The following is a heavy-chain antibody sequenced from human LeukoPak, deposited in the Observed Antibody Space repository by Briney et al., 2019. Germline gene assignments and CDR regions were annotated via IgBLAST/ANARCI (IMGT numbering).Heavy chain of an antibody. CDR3: ARARGDFWSGYSDY. CDR1: GFTFSSYW. CDR2: IKEDGREK. V-gene: IGHV3-7*01. J-gene: IGHJ4*02. D-gene: IGHD3-3*01. Sequence: GGSLRLSCAASGFTFSSYWMSWVRQAPGKGVEWVAHIKEDGREKYYVDSVKARFTIPRHNAKNSLYLQMNSLRAEHTAVYSCARARGDFWSGYSDYWGQGTLVTVSS.